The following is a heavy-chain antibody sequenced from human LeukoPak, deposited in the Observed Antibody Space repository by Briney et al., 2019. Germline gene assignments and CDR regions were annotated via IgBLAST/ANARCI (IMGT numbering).Heavy chain of an antibody. CDR2: IYWNDDK. V-gene: IGHV2-5*01. Sequence: SGPTLVKPTQTLTLTCTFSGFSLSTSGVGVGWIRQPPGKALEWLALIYWNDDKRYSPSLKSRLTITKDTSKNQVVLTMTNMDPVDTATYYCAHTDRDYSSSWYSLRAFDIWGQGTMVTVSS. D-gene: IGHD6-13*01. CDR3: AHTDRDYSSSWYSLRAFDI. J-gene: IGHJ3*02. CDR1: GFSLSTSGVG.